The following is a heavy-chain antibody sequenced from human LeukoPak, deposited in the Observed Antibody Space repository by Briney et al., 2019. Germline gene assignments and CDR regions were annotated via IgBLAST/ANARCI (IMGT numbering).Heavy chain of an antibody. D-gene: IGHD3-16*01. CDR1: GFNFANHA. J-gene: IGHJ4*02. CDR2: ISGGGDIT. V-gene: IGHV3-23*01. CDR3: AKWPEGAMDYFDY. Sequence: GGSLRLSCAASGFNFANHAMSWVRQTPGKGLEWVSAISGGGDITYYADSVTGRFTISRDNSKNTLYLEMSSLRVEDTAIYYCAKWPEGAMDYFDYWGQGTLVTVSS.